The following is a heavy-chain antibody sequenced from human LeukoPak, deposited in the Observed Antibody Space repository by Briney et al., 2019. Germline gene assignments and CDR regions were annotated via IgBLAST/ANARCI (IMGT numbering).Heavy chain of an antibody. Sequence: GGSLRLSCAASGFTFSSYAMSWVRQAPGKGLEWVSAISGSGGSTSYTDCVKGRFTISRDNSKNTLYLQMNSLRVEDTAVYYCASQIPRDNVVVIGSWGQGTLVTVSS. J-gene: IGHJ4*02. CDR1: GFTFSSYA. CDR2: ISGSGGST. V-gene: IGHV3-23*01. CDR3: ASQIPRDNVVVIGS. D-gene: IGHD2-15*01.